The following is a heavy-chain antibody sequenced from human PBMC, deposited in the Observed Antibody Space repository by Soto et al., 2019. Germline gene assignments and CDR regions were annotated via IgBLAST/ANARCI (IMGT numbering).Heavy chain of an antibody. CDR1: GLIFGNYW. CDR2: INSDGSST. Sequence: EGQLVGSGGGLVQPGGSLRLSCAASGLIFGNYWMHWVRQAPGKGLVWVSRINSDGSSTNYADSVKGRFTISRDNAKNTLLLQMDSLVAEDTAVYDGASASSGYSSTLDYWGQGTMVTVSS. CDR3: ASASSGYSSTLDY. V-gene: IGHV3-74*01. J-gene: IGHJ4*02. D-gene: IGHD5-12*01.